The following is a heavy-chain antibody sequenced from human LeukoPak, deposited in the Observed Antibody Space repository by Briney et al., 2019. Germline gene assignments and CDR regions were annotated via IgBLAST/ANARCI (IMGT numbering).Heavy chain of an antibody. CDR2: ISGSGGST. CDR1: GFTFSSYA. CDR3: AKGTSITMVRGVIAAFDI. Sequence: GGSLRLSCAASGFTFSSYAMSWVRQAPGKGLEWVSAISGSGGSTYYADSVKGRFTISRDNSKNTLYLQMNSLRAEDTAVYYCAKGTSITMVRGVIAAFDIWGQGTMVTVSS. V-gene: IGHV3-23*01. J-gene: IGHJ3*02. D-gene: IGHD3-10*01.